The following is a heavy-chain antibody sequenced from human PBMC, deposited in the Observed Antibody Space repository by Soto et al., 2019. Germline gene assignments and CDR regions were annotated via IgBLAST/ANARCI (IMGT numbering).Heavy chain of an antibody. J-gene: IGHJ3*02. CDR2: IYYSGST. D-gene: IGHD5-18*01. V-gene: IGHV4-59*01. CDR3: ARRYGKDAFDI. Sequence: SKTLSLSCTVSGASISSYYWSWIRQPPGKGLEWIGYIYYSGSTNYNPSLKSRVTISVDTSKNQFSLKLSPVTAADTAVYYCARRYGKDAFDIWGQGTMVTVS. CDR1: GASISSYY.